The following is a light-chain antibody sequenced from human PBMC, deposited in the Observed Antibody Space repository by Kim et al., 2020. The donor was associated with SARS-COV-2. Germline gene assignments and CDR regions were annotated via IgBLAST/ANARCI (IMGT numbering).Light chain of an antibody. Sequence: QSALTQPASVSGSPGQSITISCTGTSSDVGSYNLVSWYQQHPGKAPKLMIYEGSKRPSGVSNRFSGSKSGNTASLTISGLQAEDEADYYCCSYAGSSTSPYVFGTGTKV. J-gene: IGLJ1*01. CDR1: SSDVGSYNL. CDR2: EGS. V-gene: IGLV2-23*01. CDR3: CSYAGSSTSPYV.